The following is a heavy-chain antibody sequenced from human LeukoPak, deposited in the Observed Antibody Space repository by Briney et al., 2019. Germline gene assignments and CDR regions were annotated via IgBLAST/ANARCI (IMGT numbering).Heavy chain of an antibody. V-gene: IGHV3-23*01. CDR2: FSSSAANT. CDR3: AILTCNHFDY. J-gene: IGHJ4*02. CDR1: GFTFRTCS. D-gene: IGHD2-15*01. Sequence: PGGSLRLFSAASGFTFRTCSMSWVRQAPGKGLEGVSVFSSSAANTDYADSVTGRFTISRDISKNILYLQMNSLSAEDTAVYYCAILTCNHFDYWGQGTLVTVSS.